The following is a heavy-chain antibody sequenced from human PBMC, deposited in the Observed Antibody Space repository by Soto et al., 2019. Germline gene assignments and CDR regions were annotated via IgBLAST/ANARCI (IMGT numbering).Heavy chain of an antibody. V-gene: IGHV5-51*01. Sequence: GESLKISCKGSGYSFTSYWIGWVRQMPGKGLEWMGIIYPGDSDTRYSPSFQGQVTISADKSISTAYLQWSSLKASDTAMYYCARQRTMIVVGPLGYYGMDVWGQGTTVTVSS. CDR1: GYSFTSYW. D-gene: IGHD3-22*01. CDR3: ARQRTMIVVGPLGYYGMDV. J-gene: IGHJ6*02. CDR2: IYPGDSDT.